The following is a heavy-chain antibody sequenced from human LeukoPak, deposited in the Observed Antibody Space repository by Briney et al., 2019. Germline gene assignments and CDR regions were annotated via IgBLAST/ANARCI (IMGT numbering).Heavy chain of an antibody. CDR3: ARGGIYYYFDY. J-gene: IGHJ4*02. Sequence: GASVKVSCKASGYTFTKYGFSWVRQAPGQGLEWMGIINPSGGSTSYAQKFQGRVTMTRDTSTSTVYMELSSLRSEDTAVYYCARGGIYYYFDYWGQGTLVTVSS. CDR2: INPSGGST. CDR1: GYTFTKYG. D-gene: IGHD3-16*01. V-gene: IGHV1-46*01.